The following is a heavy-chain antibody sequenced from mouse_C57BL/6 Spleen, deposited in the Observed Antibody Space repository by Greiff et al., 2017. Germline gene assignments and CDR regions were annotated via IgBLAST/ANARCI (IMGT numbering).Heavy chain of an antibody. V-gene: IGHV1-64*01. D-gene: IGHD3-2*02. CDR1: GYTFTSYW. CDR3: ARGGQLRLFDY. CDR2: IHPNSGST. Sequence: QVQLKQPGAELVKPGASVKLSCKASGYTFTSYWMHWVKQRPGQGLEWIGMIHPNSGSTNYNEKFKSKATMTVDKSSSTAYMQLSSLTSEDSAVYYCARGGQLRLFDYWGQGTTLTVSS. J-gene: IGHJ2*01.